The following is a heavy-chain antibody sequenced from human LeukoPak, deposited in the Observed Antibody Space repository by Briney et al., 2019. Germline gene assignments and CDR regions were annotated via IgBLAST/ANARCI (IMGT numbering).Heavy chain of an antibody. J-gene: IGHJ6*02. CDR3: ARGFGYFDWLPRRYGMDV. CDR2: INHSGST. D-gene: IGHD3-9*01. V-gene: IGHV4-34*01. CDR1: GGSFSGYY. Sequence: SETLSPTCAVYGGSFSGYYWSWIRQPPGKGLEWIGEINHSGSTNYNPSLKSRVTISVDTSKNQFSLKLSSVTAADTAVYYCARGFGYFDWLPRRYGMDVWGQGTTVTVSS.